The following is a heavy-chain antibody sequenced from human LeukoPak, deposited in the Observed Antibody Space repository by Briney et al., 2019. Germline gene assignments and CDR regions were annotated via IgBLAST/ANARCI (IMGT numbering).Heavy chain of an antibody. V-gene: IGHV1-2*02. J-gene: IGHJ4*02. CDR2: INPNSGGT. Sequence: GASVKVSCKTSGYTFTGYYIHWVRQAPGQGLEWMGWINPNSGGTNYAQKFQGRVTMTRDTSISTAYMEVSRLRSDDTAVYYCASVRDGLRLSTPFGYWGQGTLVTVSS. CDR3: ASVRDGLRLSTPFGY. CDR1: GYTFTGYY. D-gene: IGHD5-12*01.